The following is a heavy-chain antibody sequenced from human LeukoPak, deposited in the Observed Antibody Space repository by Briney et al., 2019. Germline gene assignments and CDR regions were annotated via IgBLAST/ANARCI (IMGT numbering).Heavy chain of an antibody. D-gene: IGHD6-13*01. J-gene: IGHJ4*02. CDR3: ARGIAAAEYYFDY. Sequence: ASVKVSCKASGYTFTGYHLHWVRQAPGHGLEWMGRINPNSGDTIYAQKFQGRVTMTRDTSISTAYMELRSLRSDDTAVYYCARGIAAAEYYFDYWGQGTLVTVSS. CDR1: GYTFTGYH. V-gene: IGHV1-2*06. CDR2: INPNSGDT.